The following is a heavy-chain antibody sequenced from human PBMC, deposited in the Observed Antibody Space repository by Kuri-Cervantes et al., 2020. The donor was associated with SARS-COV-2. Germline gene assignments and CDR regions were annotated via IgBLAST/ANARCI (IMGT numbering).Heavy chain of an antibody. V-gene: IGHV3-30-3*01. D-gene: IGHD2-2*01. Sequence: GESLKISCAASGFTFRSYAMHWVRQAPGKGLEWVAVISYDGSNKYYADSVKGRFTISRDNAKNSLYLQMNSLRAEDTAVYYCARDRYCSSTSCYGPAVLDYWGQGTLVTVSS. J-gene: IGHJ4*02. CDR3: ARDRYCSSTSCYGPAVLDY. CDR1: GFTFRSYA. CDR2: ISYDGSNK.